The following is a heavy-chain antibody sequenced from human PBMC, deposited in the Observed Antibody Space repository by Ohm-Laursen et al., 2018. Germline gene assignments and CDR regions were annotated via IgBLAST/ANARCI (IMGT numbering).Heavy chain of an antibody. CDR1: GFTFSSYA. CDR3: AKVYYCSGGSCYSWELTNGFDI. Sequence: SLRLSCTASGFTFSSYAMSWVRQAPGKGLEWVSGISGSGSRTYYADSVKGRFTISRDSSKNTVHLQMISLRAEDTAVYYCAKVYYCSGGSCYSWELTNGFDIWGQGTMVTVSS. D-gene: IGHD2-15*01. CDR2: ISGSGSRT. V-gene: IGHV3-23*01. J-gene: IGHJ3*02.